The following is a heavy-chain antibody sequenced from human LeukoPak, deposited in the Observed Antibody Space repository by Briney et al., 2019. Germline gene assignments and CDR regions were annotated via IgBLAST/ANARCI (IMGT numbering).Heavy chain of an antibody. CDR2: INPSGGST. D-gene: IGHD3-3*01. Sequence: GASVKVSCKASGYTFTSYYMHWVRQAPGQGLEWMGIINPSGGSTSYAQKFQGRVTMTRDMSTSTVYMELSSLRSEDTAVYYCARDPDYDFWSGYDDAFDIWGQGTMVTVSS. J-gene: IGHJ3*02. CDR1: GYTFTSYY. CDR3: ARDPDYDFWSGYDDAFDI. V-gene: IGHV1-46*01.